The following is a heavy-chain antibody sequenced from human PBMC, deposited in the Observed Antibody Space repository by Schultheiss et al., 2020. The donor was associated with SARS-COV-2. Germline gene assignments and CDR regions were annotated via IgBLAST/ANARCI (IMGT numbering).Heavy chain of an antibody. CDR2: IYYSGST. CDR1: GGSFSGYY. CDR3: ARDDLHDFWSGSPLWWFDP. V-gene: IGHV4-34*01. Sequence: SETLSLTCAVYGGSFSGYYWGWIRQPPGKGLEWIGSIYYSGSTYYNPSLKSRVTISVDTSKNQFSLKLSSVTAADTAVYYCARDDLHDFWSGSPLWWFDPWGQGTLVTVSS. D-gene: IGHD3-3*01. J-gene: IGHJ5*02.